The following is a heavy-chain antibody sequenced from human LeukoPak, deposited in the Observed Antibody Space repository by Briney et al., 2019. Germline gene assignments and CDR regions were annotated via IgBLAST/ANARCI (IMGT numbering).Heavy chain of an antibody. J-gene: IGHJ4*02. V-gene: IGHV3-30*03. CDR3: ARPQGKYGSGSYYRL. CDR1: GFTFSSYG. CDR2: ISYDGSNK. D-gene: IGHD3-10*01. Sequence: GGSLRLSCAASGFTFSSYGMHWVRQAPGKGLEWVAVISYDGSNKYYADSVKGRFTISRDNSKNTLYLQMNSLRAEDTAVYYCARPQGKYGSGSYYRLWGQGTLVTVS.